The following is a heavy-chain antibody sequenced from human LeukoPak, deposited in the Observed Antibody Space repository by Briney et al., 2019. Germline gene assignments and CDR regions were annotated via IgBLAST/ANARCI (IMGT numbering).Heavy chain of an antibody. CDR3: ARRHYYYYYMDV. V-gene: IGHV4-59*05. Sequence: SETLSLTCTVSGGSISSYYWSWIRQPPGKGLEWIGSIYYSGNTYYNPSLKSRVTISVDTSKNQFSLKLSSVTAADTAVYYCARRHYYYYYMDVWGKGTTVTISS. J-gene: IGHJ6*03. CDR1: GGSISSYY. CDR2: IYYSGNT.